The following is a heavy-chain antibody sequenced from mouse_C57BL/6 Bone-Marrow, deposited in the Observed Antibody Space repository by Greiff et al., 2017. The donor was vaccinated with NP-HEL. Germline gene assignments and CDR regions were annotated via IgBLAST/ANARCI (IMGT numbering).Heavy chain of an antibody. CDR2: INPSTGGT. CDR1: GYSFTGYY. J-gene: IGHJ2*01. CDR3: ARDYYYGSDY. D-gene: IGHD1-1*01. V-gene: IGHV1-42*01. Sequence: VQLQQSGPELVKPGASVKISCKASGYSFTGYYMNWVKQSPEKSLEWIGEINPSTGGTTYNQKFKAKATLTVDKSSSTAYMQLKSLTSEDSAVYYCARDYYYGSDYWGQGTTLTVSS.